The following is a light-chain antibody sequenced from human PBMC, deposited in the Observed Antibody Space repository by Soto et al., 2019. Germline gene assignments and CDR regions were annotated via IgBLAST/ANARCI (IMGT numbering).Light chain of an antibody. Sequence: IVLTQSPGTLSLSPGDRATLSCRASQSVSNNYLAWYQQKPGQAPRLLIYGASTRATGIPARFSGSGSGTEFTLTISSLQSEDFAVYYCQQYNTWPPITFGQGTRLEIK. CDR1: QSVSNN. CDR3: QQYNTWPPIT. CDR2: GAS. J-gene: IGKJ5*01. V-gene: IGKV3-15*01.